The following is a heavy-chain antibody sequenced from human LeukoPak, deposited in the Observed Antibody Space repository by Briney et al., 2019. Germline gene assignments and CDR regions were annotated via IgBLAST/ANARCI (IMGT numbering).Heavy chain of an antibody. CDR3: AKSTYGSGSYTGYYYGMDV. Sequence: GRSLRLSCAASGFTFSSYGMHWVRQAPGKGLEWVAVISYDGSNKYYADSVKGRFTISRDNSKNTLYLQMNSLRAEDTAVYYCAKSTYGSGSYTGYYYGMDVWGQGTTVTVSS. V-gene: IGHV3-30*18. D-gene: IGHD3-10*01. J-gene: IGHJ6*02. CDR2: ISYDGSNK. CDR1: GFTFSSYG.